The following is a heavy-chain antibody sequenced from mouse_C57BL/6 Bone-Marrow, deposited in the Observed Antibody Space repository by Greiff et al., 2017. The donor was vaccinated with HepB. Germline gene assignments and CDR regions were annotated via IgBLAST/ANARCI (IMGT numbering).Heavy chain of an antibody. Sequence: QVQLKQPGAELVKPGASVKMSCKASGYTFTSYWITWVKQRPGQGLEWIGDIYPGSGSTNYNEKFKSKATLTVDTSSSTAYMQLSSLTSEDSAVYYSARQGLLRTYYAMDYWGQGTSVTVSS. J-gene: IGHJ4*01. CDR3: ARQGLLRTYYAMDY. CDR2: IYPGSGST. D-gene: IGHD2-3*01. V-gene: IGHV1-55*01. CDR1: GYTFTSYW.